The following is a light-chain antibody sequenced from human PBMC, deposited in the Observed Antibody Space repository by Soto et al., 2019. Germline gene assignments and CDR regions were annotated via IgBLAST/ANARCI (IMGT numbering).Light chain of an antibody. CDR2: RAS. Sequence: DIVMTQSPATLSVSPGERVTLHCRASQSVTSNLAWYQHKPGQSPRLLIYRASARATGVPDRFSGSGSGTEFTLTISRLEPEDFAVYYCQQFGDSCTWTFGQGTKVDIK. V-gene: IGKV3-15*01. CDR3: QQFGDSCTWT. J-gene: IGKJ1*01. CDR1: QSVTSN.